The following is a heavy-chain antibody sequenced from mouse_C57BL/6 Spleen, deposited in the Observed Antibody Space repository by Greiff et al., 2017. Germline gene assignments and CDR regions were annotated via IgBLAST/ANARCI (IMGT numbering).Heavy chain of an antibody. CDR3: ARGFMVYYAMDY. CDR2: ISSGSSTI. D-gene: IGHD1-1*02. V-gene: IGHV5-17*01. CDR1: GFTFSDYG. Sequence: EVKLVESGGGLVKPGGSLKLSCAASGFTFSDYGMHWVRQAPEKGLEWVAYISSGSSTIYYADTVKGRFTISRDNAKNTLFLQMTSLRSEDTAMYYCARGFMVYYAMDYWGQGTSVTVSS. J-gene: IGHJ4*01.